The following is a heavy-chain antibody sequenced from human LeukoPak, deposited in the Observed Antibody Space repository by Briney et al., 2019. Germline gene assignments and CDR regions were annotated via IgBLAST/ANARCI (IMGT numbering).Heavy chain of an antibody. CDR3: AREGYGDYGADY. V-gene: IGHV4-39*07. D-gene: IGHD4-17*01. J-gene: IGHJ4*02. Sequence: SETLSLTCTVSGGSISSSSYYWGWIRQPPGKGLEWIGSIYYSGSTYYNPSLKSRVTISVDTSKNQFSLKLSSVTAADTAVYYCAREGYGDYGADYWGQGTLVTVSS. CDR2: IYYSGST. CDR1: GGSISSSSYY.